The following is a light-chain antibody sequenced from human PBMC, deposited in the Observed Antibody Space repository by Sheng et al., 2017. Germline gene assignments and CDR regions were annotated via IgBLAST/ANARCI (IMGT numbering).Light chain of an antibody. CDR1: QRINSW. CDR3: QQAKGFPPT. V-gene: IGKV1-12*01. J-gene: IGKJ4*01. CDR2: AAS. Sequence: DIQMTQSPSVVSASVGDRVVISCRASQRINSWLAWYQKKPGKAPQLLIYAASTLHSGVPSRFSGSESGTNFTLTISSLQPEDIATYYCQQAKGFPPTFGGGTEVEIK.